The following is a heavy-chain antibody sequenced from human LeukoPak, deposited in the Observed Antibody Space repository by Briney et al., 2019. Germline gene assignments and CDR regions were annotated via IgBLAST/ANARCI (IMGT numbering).Heavy chain of an antibody. J-gene: IGHJ4*02. CDR3: TRDVRFGELYGY. CDR1: GYTFTSYG. V-gene: IGHV1-18*01. Sequence: GASVKVSCKASGYTFTSYGTSWVRQAPGQGLEWMGWISAYNGNTNYAQKLQGRVTMTTDTSTSTAYMELRSLRSDDTAVYYCTRDVRFGELYGYWGQGTLVTVSS. CDR2: ISAYNGNT. D-gene: IGHD3-10*01.